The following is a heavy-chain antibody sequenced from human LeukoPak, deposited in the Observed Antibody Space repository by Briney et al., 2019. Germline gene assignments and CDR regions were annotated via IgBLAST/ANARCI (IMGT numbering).Heavy chain of an antibody. CDR2: IYYSGST. J-gene: IGHJ4*02. V-gene: IGHV4-39*01. CDR1: GGSISSSSYY. CDR3: ARSVRYGRGDY. Sequence: SETLSLTCTVSGGSISSSSYYWGWIRQPPGKGLEWIGSIYYSGSTYYNPSLKSRVTISVDTSKNQFSLKLSSVTAADTAVYYCARSVRYGRGDYWGQGTLVTVSS. D-gene: IGHD3-9*01.